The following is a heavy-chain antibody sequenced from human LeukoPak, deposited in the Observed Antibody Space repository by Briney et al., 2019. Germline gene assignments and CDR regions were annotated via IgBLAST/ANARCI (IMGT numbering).Heavy chain of an antibody. Sequence: PGGSLRLSCAASGFTFSSNEMNWVRQAPGKGLEWVAFIRYDGSNKYYADSVKGRFTISRDNAKNSLYLQMKSLRAEDTAVYYCARTYYDFWSGYYSHEGNPFDYWGQGTLVTVSS. J-gene: IGHJ4*02. CDR3: ARTYYDFWSGYYSHEGNPFDY. D-gene: IGHD3-3*01. CDR2: IRYDGSNK. CDR1: GFTFSSNE. V-gene: IGHV3-33*08.